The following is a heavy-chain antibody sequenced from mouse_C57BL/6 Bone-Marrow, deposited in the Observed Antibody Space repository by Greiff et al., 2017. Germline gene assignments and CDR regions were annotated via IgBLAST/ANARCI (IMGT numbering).Heavy chain of an antibody. D-gene: IGHD1-1*01. J-gene: IGHJ4*01. CDR1: GFTFSSYA. V-gene: IGHV5-4*01. Sequence: EVKLVESGGGLVKPGGSLKLSCAASGFTFSSYAMSWVRQTPEKRLEWVATISDGGSYTYYPDNVKGRFTISRDNAKNNLYLQMSHLKSEDTAMYYCARDWEFITTVVYYYAMDYWGQGTSVTVSS. CDR3: ARDWEFITTVVYYYAMDY. CDR2: ISDGGSYT.